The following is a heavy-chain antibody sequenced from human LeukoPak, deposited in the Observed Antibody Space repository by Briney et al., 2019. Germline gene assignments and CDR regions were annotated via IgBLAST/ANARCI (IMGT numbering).Heavy chain of an antibody. D-gene: IGHD2-2*02. J-gene: IGHJ5*02. CDR2: IYSGGST. CDR1: GFTVSSNY. V-gene: IGHV3-53*01. Sequence: RAGGSLRLSCAASGFTVSSNYMSWVRQAPGKGLEWVSVIYSGGSTYYADSVKGRFTISRDNSKNTLYLQMNSLRAEDTAVYYCAKGVVPAAIRGNWFDPWGQGTLVTVSS. CDR3: AKGVVPAAIRGNWFDP.